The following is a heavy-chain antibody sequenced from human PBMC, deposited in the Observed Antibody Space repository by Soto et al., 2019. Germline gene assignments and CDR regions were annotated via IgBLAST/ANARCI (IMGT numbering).Heavy chain of an antibody. Sequence: QTLSLTCGISGDSVSSNTAAWNWIRQSPSRGLEWLGRTYYRSKWYNDYAVSVKSRITINPDTSRNQFSLRLNSVTPEDTALKYCVSDVGFDFAVWGLGTRITVSS. CDR2: TYYRSKWYN. V-gene: IGHV6-1*01. CDR1: GDSVSSNTAA. J-gene: IGHJ4*02. D-gene: IGHD3-3*01. CDR3: VSDVGFDFAV.